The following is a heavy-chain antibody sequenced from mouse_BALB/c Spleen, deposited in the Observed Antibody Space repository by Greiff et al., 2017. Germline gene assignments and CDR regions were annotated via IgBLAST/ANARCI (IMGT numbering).Heavy chain of an antibody. Sequence: VQLQESGAELVRPGASVTLSCKASGYTFTDYEMHWVKQTPVHGLEWIGAIDPETGGTAYNQKFKGKATLTADKSSSTAYMELRSLTSEDSAVYYCTRRGGGNYGFAYWGQGTLVTVSA. CDR3: TRRGGGNYGFAY. CDR1: GYTFTDYE. V-gene: IGHV1-15*01. CDR2: IDPETGGT. D-gene: IGHD2-1*01. J-gene: IGHJ3*01.